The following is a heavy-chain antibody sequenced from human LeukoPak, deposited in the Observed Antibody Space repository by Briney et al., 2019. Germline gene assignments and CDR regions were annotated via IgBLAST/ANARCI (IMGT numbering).Heavy chain of an antibody. Sequence: ASVKVSCKASGYTFPSYGISWVRQAPGQGLEWMGWINAYNGNTNYAQMLQGRVTMTTDTSTSTAYMELGSLRSDDTAVYYCVRWAGRLISSSWSDYWGQGTLVTV. D-gene: IGHD6-13*01. J-gene: IGHJ4*02. CDR3: VRWAGRLISSSWSDY. CDR2: INAYNGNT. CDR1: GYTFPSYG. V-gene: IGHV1-18*01.